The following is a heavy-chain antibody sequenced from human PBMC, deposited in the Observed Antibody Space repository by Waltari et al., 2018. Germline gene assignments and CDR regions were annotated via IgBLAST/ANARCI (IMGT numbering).Heavy chain of an antibody. Sequence: QVHLVQSGGGVKKPGASVKVSCKASNYTFINYGISWVRQAHGQGLEWMGWISPYNGNTNQAQNFQGRLTMTTDTSTNTAYMELRTLISDDTAVYYCARESSGWFGMDVWGQGTTVTVSS. CDR3: ARESSGWFGMDV. D-gene: IGHD6-19*01. CDR2: ISPYNGNT. CDR1: NYTFINYG. J-gene: IGHJ6*02. V-gene: IGHV1-18*04.